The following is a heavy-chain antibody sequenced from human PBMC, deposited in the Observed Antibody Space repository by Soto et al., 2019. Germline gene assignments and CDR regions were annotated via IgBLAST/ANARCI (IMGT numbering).Heavy chain of an antibody. J-gene: IGHJ4*02. CDR2: ISYDGSNK. CDR1: GFTFSNYG. CDR3: AKAGPRRYNWNYLDH. Sequence: VGSLRLSCAASGFTFSNYGIHWVRQAPGKGLEWVAVISYDGSNKYYADSVKGRFTISRDNSKNTLYLQMDSLRAEDTAVYYCAKAGPRRYNWNYLDHWGQGTLVTVSS. V-gene: IGHV3-30*18. D-gene: IGHD1-20*01.